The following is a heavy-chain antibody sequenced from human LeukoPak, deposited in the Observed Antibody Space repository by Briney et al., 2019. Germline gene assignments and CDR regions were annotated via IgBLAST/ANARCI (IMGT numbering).Heavy chain of an antibody. Sequence: GASVKVSCKTSGYTFTNYGISWVRQAPGLGLEWVGWISAYNGNTIYAQKFQGRVTMTEDTSTDTAYMELSSLRSEDTAVYYCATECSGYDRGVYWGQGTLVTVSS. J-gene: IGHJ4*02. CDR3: ATECSGYDRGVY. CDR1: GYTFTNYG. D-gene: IGHD5-12*01. CDR2: ISAYNGNT. V-gene: IGHV1-18*01.